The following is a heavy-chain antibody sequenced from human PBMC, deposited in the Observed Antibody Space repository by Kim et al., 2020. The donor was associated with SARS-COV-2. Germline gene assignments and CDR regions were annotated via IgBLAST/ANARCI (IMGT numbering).Heavy chain of an antibody. CDR2: SSSSTL. J-gene: IGHJ4*02. Sequence: SSSSTLYYADSVKGRFTISRDNAKNSLYLQMNSLRDEDTAVYYCARGGGGYWGQGTLVTVSS. D-gene: IGHD6-25*01. V-gene: IGHV3-48*02. CDR3: ARGGGGY.